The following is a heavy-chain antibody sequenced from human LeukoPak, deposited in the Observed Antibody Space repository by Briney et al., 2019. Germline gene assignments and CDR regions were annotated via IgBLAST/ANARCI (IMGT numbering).Heavy chain of an antibody. J-gene: IGHJ4*02. CDR2: IYHSGST. CDR1: GGSISSGGYS. D-gene: IGHD5-18*01. V-gene: IGHV4-30-2*01. Sequence: SETLSLTCAVSGGSISSGGYSWSWIRQPPGKGLEWIGYIYHSGSTNYNPSLKSRVTISVDTSKNQFSLKLSSVTAADTAVYYCARALRGYSYASGYWGQGTLVTVSS. CDR3: ARALRGYSYASGY.